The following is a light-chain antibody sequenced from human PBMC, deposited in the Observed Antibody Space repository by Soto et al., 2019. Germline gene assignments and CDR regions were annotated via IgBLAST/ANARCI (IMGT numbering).Light chain of an antibody. J-gene: IGKJ2*01. CDR2: GAS. V-gene: IGKV3-15*01. Sequence: EIVMTQSPATLSVSPGERATLSCRASQSVSSNLAWYQQKPGQAPRLLIYGASTRATGIPARFSGSGSGTEFTLTISRLQSEDFAVYYCQQYNNWPYTFGKGTKVDIK. CDR1: QSVSSN. CDR3: QQYNNWPYT.